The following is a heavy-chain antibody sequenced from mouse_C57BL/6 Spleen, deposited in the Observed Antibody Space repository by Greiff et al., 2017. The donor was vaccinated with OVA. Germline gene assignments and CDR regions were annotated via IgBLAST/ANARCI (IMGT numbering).Heavy chain of an antibody. V-gene: IGHV1-66*01. D-gene: IGHD3-3*01. CDR1: GYSFTSYY. J-gene: IGHJ2*01. CDR2: IYPGSGNT. Sequence: VQLQQSGPELVKPGASVKISCKASGYSFTSYYIHWVKQRPGQGLEWIGWIYPGSGNTKYNEKFKGKATLTADTSSSTAYMQLSSLTSEDSAVYYCAMAGTGYFDYWGQGTTLTVSS. CDR3: AMAGTGYFDY.